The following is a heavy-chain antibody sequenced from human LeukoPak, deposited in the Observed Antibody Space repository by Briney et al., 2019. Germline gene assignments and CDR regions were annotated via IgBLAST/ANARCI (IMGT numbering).Heavy chain of an antibody. CDR1: GVSLTSGDYY. CDR2: ISYSGST. J-gene: IGHJ4*02. CDR3: APTLWSGYYFDY. Sequence: SETLSLTCTVSGVSLTSGDYYWSWVRQPPGKGLEWIGYISYSGSTYCNPSLKSRVTISVDTSKNQFSLKLSSVTAADTAVYYCAPTLWSGYYFDYWGQGTLVTVSS. D-gene: IGHD3-3*01. V-gene: IGHV4-30-4*01.